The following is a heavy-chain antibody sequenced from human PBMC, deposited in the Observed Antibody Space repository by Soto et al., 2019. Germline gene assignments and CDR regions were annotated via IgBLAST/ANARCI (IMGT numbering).Heavy chain of an antibody. V-gene: IGHV6-1*01. D-gene: IGHD2-15*01. J-gene: IGHJ6*02. CDR2: TYYRSRWYS. Sequence: QTLSLTCVGSGDTVPSNSVAWHWVRQSPSRGLEWLGRTYYRSRWYSDYAVSVRSRIDINADTSKNQVSLQLNSVTPEETAVYYCARSAEDSDYYYDGMDVWGQGTTVTVSS. CDR1: GDTVPSNSVA. CDR3: ARSAEDSDYYYDGMDV.